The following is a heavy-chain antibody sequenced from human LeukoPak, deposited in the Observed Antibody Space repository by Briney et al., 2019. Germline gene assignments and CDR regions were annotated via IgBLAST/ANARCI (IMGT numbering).Heavy chain of an antibody. CDR3: ARKNLPLWFGGYNWFDP. V-gene: IGHV4-59*12. CDR2: VYYSGTT. D-gene: IGHD3-10*01. J-gene: IGHJ5*02. Sequence: SETLSLTCTVSGGSISSYFWSWVRQPPGKGLEWIGYVYYSGTTNYNPSLKSRVTISIDTSKKQFSLKLSSVTAADTAVYYCARKNLPLWFGGYNWFDPWGQGTLVTVSS. CDR1: GGSISSYF.